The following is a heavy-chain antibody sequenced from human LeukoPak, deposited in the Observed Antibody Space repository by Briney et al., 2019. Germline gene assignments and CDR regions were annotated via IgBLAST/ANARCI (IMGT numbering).Heavy chain of an antibody. CDR3: ARDGKAYAFDI. Sequence: GGSLRLSCAASGFTFSSYAVTWVRQAPGKGLEWVSAISGTGGTTCYTDSVKGRFTISRDNAKNSLYLQMNSLRAEDTAVYYCARDGKAYAFDIWGQGTMVTVSS. V-gene: IGHV3-23*01. J-gene: IGHJ3*02. CDR1: GFTFSSYA. CDR2: ISGTGGTT.